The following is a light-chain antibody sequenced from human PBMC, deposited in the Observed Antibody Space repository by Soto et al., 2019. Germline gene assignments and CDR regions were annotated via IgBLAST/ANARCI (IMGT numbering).Light chain of an antibody. V-gene: IGKV3-20*01. CDR1: QSVRYS. Sequence: EILMTQSPATLSVSPGERVTFSCRASQSVRYSLAWYQQKPGQAPRLLIYGASNRATGIPDRFSGSGSGTDFTLTISRLEPEDFAVYYCQQYGSSGTFGQGTKVDIK. CDR3: QQYGSSGT. J-gene: IGKJ1*01. CDR2: GAS.